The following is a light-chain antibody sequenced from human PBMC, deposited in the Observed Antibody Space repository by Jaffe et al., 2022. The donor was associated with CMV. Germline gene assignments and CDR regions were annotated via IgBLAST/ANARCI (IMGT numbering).Light chain of an antibody. CDR2: EVS. Sequence: QSALTQPASVSGSPGQSITISCTGSSSDVGTYNLVSWYQQHPGKAPKLMIYEVSKRPSGVSNRFSGSKSGNTASLTISGLQAEDEADYYCCSYSSGNTFIFGGGTELTVL. J-gene: IGLJ2*01. CDR3: CSYSSGNTFI. V-gene: IGLV2-23*02. CDR1: SSDVGTYNL.